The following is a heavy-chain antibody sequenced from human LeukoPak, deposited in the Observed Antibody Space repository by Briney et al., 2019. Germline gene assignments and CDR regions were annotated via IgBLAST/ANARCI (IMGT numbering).Heavy chain of an antibody. Sequence: GGSLRLSCTASGFSFSSYWMSWVRQATGKGLEWVANIKQDGSEKNYVDSVKGRFTISRDNAKNSLYLQMNSLRVEDSAVYYCAGRGEGGGSPLDSWGQGTLVTVSS. CDR3: AGRGEGGGSPLDS. CDR1: GFSFSSYW. D-gene: IGHD2-15*01. V-gene: IGHV3-7*01. J-gene: IGHJ4*02. CDR2: IKQDGSEK.